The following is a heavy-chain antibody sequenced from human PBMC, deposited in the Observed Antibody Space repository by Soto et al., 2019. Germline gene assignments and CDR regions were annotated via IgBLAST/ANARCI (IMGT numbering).Heavy chain of an antibody. CDR3: DAIPWRFRYFGWFDP. CDR2: ITESGSS. J-gene: IGHJ5*02. V-gene: IGHV4-30-4*08. CDR1: GGSIRSGDYS. Sequence: QVRLQESGPGLVEPSQALPLTCTVSGGSIRSGDYSWTWIRQHPAKGLGWIGYITESGSSKYNPAHHGRIAISAATSKNQCSLEMTSFTSAVPAVYSCDAIPWRFRYFGWFDPWVQGTQVTVTP. D-gene: IGHD3-9*01.